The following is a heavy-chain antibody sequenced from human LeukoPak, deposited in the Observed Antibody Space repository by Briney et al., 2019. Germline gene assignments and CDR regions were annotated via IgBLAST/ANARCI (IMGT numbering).Heavy chain of an antibody. J-gene: IGHJ6*02. Sequence: SETLSPTCTVSGGSISSYYWSWIRQPPGKGLEWIGYIYYSGSTNYNPSLKSRVTISVDTSKNQFSLKLSSVTAADTAVYYCARLSTNYDFWSGYYTDYYYYYGMDVWGQGTTVTVSS. D-gene: IGHD3-3*01. CDR3: ARLSTNYDFWSGYYTDYYYYYGMDV. CDR1: GGSISSYY. V-gene: IGHV4-59*08. CDR2: IYYSGST.